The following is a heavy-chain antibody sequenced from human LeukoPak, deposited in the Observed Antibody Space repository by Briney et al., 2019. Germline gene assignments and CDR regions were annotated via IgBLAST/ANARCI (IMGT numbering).Heavy chain of an antibody. J-gene: IGHJ4*02. V-gene: IGHV1-2*06. CDR1: GYTFTGYY. Sequence: ASVKVSFKASGYTFTGYYMHWVRQAPGQGLEWMGRINPNSGGTNYAQKFQGRVTMTRDTSISTAYMELSRLRSDDTAVYYCARATHDYGDYYFDYWGQGALVTVSS. CDR3: ARATHDYGDYYFDY. CDR2: INPNSGGT. D-gene: IGHD4-17*01.